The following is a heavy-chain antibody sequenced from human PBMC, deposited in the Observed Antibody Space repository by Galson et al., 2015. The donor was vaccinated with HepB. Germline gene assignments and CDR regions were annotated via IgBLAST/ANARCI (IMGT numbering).Heavy chain of an antibody. CDR1: GSIFRHHA. V-gene: IGHV3-23*01. Sequence: SLRLSCVGSGSIFRHHAMAWIRQAPGKGLEWVSGINGRGSTRSYSDAVKGRFSISRDNSKDTVFLQMDNLRAEDTAVYYCVKEGSWFGGDWFDPWGQGALVTVS. D-gene: IGHD3-16*01. CDR3: VKEGSWFGGDWFDP. CDR2: INGRGSTR. J-gene: IGHJ5*02.